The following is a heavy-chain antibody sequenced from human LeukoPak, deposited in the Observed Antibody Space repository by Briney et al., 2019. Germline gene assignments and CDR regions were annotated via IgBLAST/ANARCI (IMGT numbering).Heavy chain of an antibody. CDR3: VREAKMTNIL. V-gene: IGHV3-11*01. CDR1: GFTFSDYY. D-gene: IGHD2-21*01. Sequence: NPGGSLRLSCAASGFTFSDYYMTWIRQAPGKGLEWVPHISRSSGTIYYADPVQGRFTVSRDNGKKSLYLQMSYLRAEDTAVYYCVREAKMTNILWGQGTLVTVSS. J-gene: IGHJ4*02. CDR2: ISRSSGTI.